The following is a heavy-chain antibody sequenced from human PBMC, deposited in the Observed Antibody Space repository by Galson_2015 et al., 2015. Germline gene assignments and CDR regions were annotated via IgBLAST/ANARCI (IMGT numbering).Heavy chain of an antibody. V-gene: IGHV3-53*01. Sequence: SGFTVSSTSMSWVSQAPGKGLQWVSVIHSGGDTYYADSVKGRFTVSKDNSKNTLYLQMNSLRVEDTAIYFCARGVNFYDCWGQGTLFSVSS. CDR2: IHSGGDT. D-gene: IGHD3-3*01. CDR1: GFTVSSTS. CDR3: ARGVNFYDC. J-gene: IGHJ4*02.